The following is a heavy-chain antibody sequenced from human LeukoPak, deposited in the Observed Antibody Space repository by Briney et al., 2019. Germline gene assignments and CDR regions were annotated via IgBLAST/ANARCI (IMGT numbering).Heavy chain of an antibody. CDR2: MRYDGSDI. D-gene: IGHD7-27*01. V-gene: IGHV3-33*08. Sequence: GGSLRLSCVASGFTFSTYWMNWVRQAPGKGLEWVAVMRYDGSDIYYTDSVKGRFTISRDNSKNTLYLQMNSLRAEDTAVYYCARDQSPKWGSGERYFDYWGQGTLVTVSS. J-gene: IGHJ4*02. CDR3: ARDQSPKWGSGERYFDY. CDR1: GFTFSTYW.